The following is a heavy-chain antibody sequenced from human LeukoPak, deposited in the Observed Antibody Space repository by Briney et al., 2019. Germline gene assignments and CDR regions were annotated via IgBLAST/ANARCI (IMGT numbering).Heavy chain of an antibody. CDR3: ARDGEYYYDSSGYYSYCDY. Sequence: GASVKVSCKSSGYTFTSYGIHWVRQAPGQRLEWMGWINVGNDNTKYSQKFQGRVTITRDTSASTVYVELSSLRSEDTAVYYCARDGEYYYDSSGYYSYCDYWGQGTLVTVSS. CDR2: INVGNDNT. J-gene: IGHJ4*02. CDR1: GYTFTSYG. V-gene: IGHV1-3*01. D-gene: IGHD3-22*01.